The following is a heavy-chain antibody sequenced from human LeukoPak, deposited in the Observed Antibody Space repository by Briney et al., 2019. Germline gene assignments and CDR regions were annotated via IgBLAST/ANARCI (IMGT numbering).Heavy chain of an antibody. D-gene: IGHD1-26*01. CDR2: FHDIRGT. J-gene: IGHJ4*02. Sequence: SETLSLTCTVSGGSLSTYYWSWIRQPPGKGLEWVGWFHDIRGTNYNPSVKSRVTLSVDTSKNQFSLTRRSVTAADTAVYYCARGDPSGRPGIGFDYWGQGTLVTVSS. CDR3: ARGDPSGRPGIGFDY. CDR1: GGSLSTYY. V-gene: IGHV4-59*01.